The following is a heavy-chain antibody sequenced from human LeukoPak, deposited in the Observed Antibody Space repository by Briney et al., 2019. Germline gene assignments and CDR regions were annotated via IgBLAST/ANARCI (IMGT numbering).Heavy chain of an antibody. J-gene: IGHJ4*02. CDR3: ARPDCSGGSCYFDY. CDR1: GFTFSSYW. D-gene: IGHD2-15*01. CDR2: IKQDGSEK. Sequence: GGSLRLSCAASGFTFSSYWMSWVRQAPGKGLEWVANIKQDGSEKYYVDSVKGRFTISRGNAKNSLYLQMNSLRAEDTAVYYCARPDCSGGSCYFDYWGQGTLVTVSS. V-gene: IGHV3-7*01.